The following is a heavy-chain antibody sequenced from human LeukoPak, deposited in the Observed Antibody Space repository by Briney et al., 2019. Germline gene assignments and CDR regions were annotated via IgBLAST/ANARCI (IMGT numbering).Heavy chain of an antibody. CDR1: GGSISGYY. CDR3: ARDAYGSGSYLFDY. D-gene: IGHD3-10*01. V-gene: IGHV4-59*08. CDR2: IYNSGNT. Sequence: SETLSLTCTVSGGSISGYYWSWIRQPPGKGLEWIGYIYNSGNTNYNPSLKSRVTISVDTSKNQFSLKLSSVTAADTAVYYCARDAYGSGSYLFDYWGQGTLVTVSS. J-gene: IGHJ4*02.